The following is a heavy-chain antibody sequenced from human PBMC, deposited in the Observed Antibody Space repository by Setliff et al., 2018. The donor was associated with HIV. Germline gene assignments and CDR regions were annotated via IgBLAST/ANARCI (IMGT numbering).Heavy chain of an antibody. J-gene: IGHJ5*02. V-gene: IGHV4-39*07. CDR1: GGAITNSRHY. D-gene: IGHD6-13*01. Sequence: SETLSLTCAVSGGAITNSRHYWVWIRQSPGKGLEWIGTRISGSATTSVNPSLKSRVTVSLDTSKKQFSLKVISVTAADTAIYYCARDIQAAGTGWFDPWGQGTLVTVSS. CDR3: ARDIQAAGTGWFDP. CDR2: ISGSATT.